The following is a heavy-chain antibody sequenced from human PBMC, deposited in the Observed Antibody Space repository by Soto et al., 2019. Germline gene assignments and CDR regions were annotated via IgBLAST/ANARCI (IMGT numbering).Heavy chain of an antibody. D-gene: IGHD5-18*01. CDR2: LIAMLGTP. Sequence: ASVKVSCKASGGTFGSHCIAWVRQAPGQGLGWMGGLIAMLGTPTYARKVQGRATITADESLTSSYLELRSLRSEDTAVYFCARGAMANFDYWGQGTVVTVSS. CDR3: ARGAMANFDY. CDR1: GGTFGSHC. J-gene: IGHJ4*02. V-gene: IGHV1-69*13.